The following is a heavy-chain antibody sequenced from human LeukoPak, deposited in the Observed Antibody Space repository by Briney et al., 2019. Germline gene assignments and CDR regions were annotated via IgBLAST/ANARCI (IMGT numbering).Heavy chain of an antibody. J-gene: IGHJ6*03. CDR3: ARGLSGYDYYYYYYYMDV. CDR2: MNPNSGNT. D-gene: IGHD5-12*01. CDR1: GYTFTSYD. V-gene: IGHV1-8*01. Sequence: ASVKVSCKASGYTFTSYDINWVRQATGQGLEWMGWMNPNSGNTGYAQKFQGRVTMTRNTSISTAYMEPSSLRSEDTAVYYCARGLSGYDYYYYYYYMDVWGKGTTVTVSS.